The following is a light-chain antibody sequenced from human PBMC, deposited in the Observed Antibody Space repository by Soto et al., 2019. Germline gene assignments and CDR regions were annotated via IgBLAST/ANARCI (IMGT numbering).Light chain of an antibody. CDR3: QQYNSSSPET. Sequence: DIQMTQGPSTLSASVGDRVTITGRASQSISSWLAWYQQKPGKAPKLLIYKASSLESGVPSRLSGSGSGTEFTLTISSLQPDDFATYYCQQYNSSSPETFGQGTKVDNK. CDR2: KAS. V-gene: IGKV1-5*03. J-gene: IGKJ1*01. CDR1: QSISSW.